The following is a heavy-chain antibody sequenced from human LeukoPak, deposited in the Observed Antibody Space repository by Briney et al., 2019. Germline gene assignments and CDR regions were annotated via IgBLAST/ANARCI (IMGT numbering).Heavy chain of an antibody. Sequence: PGGSLRLSCAASGFTFSSYAMHWVRQAPGKGLEYVSAISSNGGSTYYANSVKGRFTISRDNSKNTLYLQMGSLRAEDMAVYYCARDPSSGWYDYWGQGTLVTVSS. D-gene: IGHD6-19*01. CDR2: ISSNGGST. V-gene: IGHV3-64*01. CDR1: GFTFSSYA. CDR3: ARDPSSGWYDY. J-gene: IGHJ4*02.